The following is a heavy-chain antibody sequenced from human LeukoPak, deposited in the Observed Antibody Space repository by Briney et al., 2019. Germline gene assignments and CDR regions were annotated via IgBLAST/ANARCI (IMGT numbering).Heavy chain of an antibody. CDR2: ISSSSSYI. J-gene: IGHJ4*02. Sequence: GGSLRLSCAASGFTFSSYSMNWVRQAPGKGLEWVSSISSSSSYIYYADSVKGRFTISRDNAKNSLYLQMNSLRAEDTAVYYCASRRYSYGLRRESDYWGQGTLVTVSS. CDR3: ASRRYSYGLRRESDY. D-gene: IGHD5-18*01. V-gene: IGHV3-21*01. CDR1: GFTFSSYS.